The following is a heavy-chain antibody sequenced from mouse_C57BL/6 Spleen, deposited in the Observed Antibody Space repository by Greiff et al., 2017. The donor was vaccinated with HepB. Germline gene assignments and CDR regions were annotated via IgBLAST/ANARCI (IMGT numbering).Heavy chain of an antibody. V-gene: IGHV5-12*01. CDR2: ISNGGGST. Sequence: EVQRVESGGGLVQPGGSLKLSCAASGFTFSDYYMYWVRQTPEKRLEWVAYISNGGGSTYYPDTVKGRFTISRDNAKNTLYLQMSRLKSEDTAMYYCARHGSSYDYAMDYWGQGTSVTVSS. CDR3: ARHGSSYDYAMDY. J-gene: IGHJ4*01. CDR1: GFTFSDYY. D-gene: IGHD1-1*01.